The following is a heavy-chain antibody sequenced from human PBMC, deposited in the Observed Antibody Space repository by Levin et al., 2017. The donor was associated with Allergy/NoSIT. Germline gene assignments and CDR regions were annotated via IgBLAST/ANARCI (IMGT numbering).Heavy chain of an antibody. CDR2: ISYDGSNK. CDR1: GFTFSSYG. D-gene: IGHD2-21*02. CDR3: AKDRHIVVVTAILFDD. V-gene: IGHV3-30*18. J-gene: IGHJ4*02. Sequence: PGGSLRLSCAASGFTFSSYGMHWVRQAPGKGLEWVAVISYDGSNKYYADSVKGRFTISRDNSKNTLYLQMNSLRAEDTAVYYCAKDRHIVVVTAILFDDWGQGTLVTVSS.